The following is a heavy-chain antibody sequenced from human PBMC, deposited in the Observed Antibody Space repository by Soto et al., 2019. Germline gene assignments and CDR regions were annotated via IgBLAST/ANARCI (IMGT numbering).Heavy chain of an antibody. CDR3: WTGPRYAYTSGSYVSYGNFYY. CDR2: SYYIGNT. D-gene: IGHD3-22*01. V-gene: IGHV4-31*03. CDR1: GGSISSGCYY. J-gene: IGHJ4*02. Sequence: SETLSLTGTVSGGSISSGCYYWNWIRQHPGKGLEWIGYSYYIGNTYYNPSLKSRVTISVDTSKNQFSLRVSSVTAADTAVYCGWTGPRYAYTSGSYVSYGNFYYCGQ.